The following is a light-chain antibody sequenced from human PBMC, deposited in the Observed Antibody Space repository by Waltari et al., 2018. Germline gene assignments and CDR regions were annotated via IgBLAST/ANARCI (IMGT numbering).Light chain of an antibody. CDR1: SLRTSY. Sequence: SSELTQGPAVSVALGQTVKITCQGDSLRTSYASWYQLKPEQAPVLVLFGKVKRPSGIPGRFAGYSSGTTSSLAITGAQAEDEADYYCHSRNGRNNEVVFGGGTKLTVL. V-gene: IGLV3-19*01. J-gene: IGLJ3*02. CDR3: HSRNGRNNEVV. CDR2: GKV.